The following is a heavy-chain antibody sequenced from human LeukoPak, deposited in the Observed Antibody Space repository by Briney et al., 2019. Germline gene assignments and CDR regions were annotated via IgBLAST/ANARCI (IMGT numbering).Heavy chain of an antibody. CDR3: AVYLWFGELLSGRYYFDY. D-gene: IGHD3-10*01. V-gene: IGHV4-39*07. CDR2: IYYSGST. Sequence: PSETLSLTCTVSGGSISSSSYYWGWIRQPPGKGLEWIGSIYYSGSTYYNPSLKSRVTISVDTSKNQFSLKLSSVTAADTAVYYCAVYLWFGELLSGRYYFDYWGQGTLVTVSS. J-gene: IGHJ4*02. CDR1: GGSISSSSYY.